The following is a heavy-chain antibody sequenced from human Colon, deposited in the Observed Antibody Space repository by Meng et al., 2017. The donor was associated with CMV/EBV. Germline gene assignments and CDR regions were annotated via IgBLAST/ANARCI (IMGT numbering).Heavy chain of an antibody. V-gene: IGHV1-69*05. J-gene: IGHJ4*02. CDR1: GGTFSSYA. D-gene: IGHD5-24*01. CDR2: IIPIFGTA. Sequence: SVTVSCKASGGTFSSYAISWVRQAPGQGLEWMGGIIPIFGTANYAQKFQGRVTITTDESTSTAYMELSSLRSEDTAVYYCARSEAGGRDGYNPPVGYWGQGTLVTVSS. CDR3: ARSEAGGRDGYNPPVGY.